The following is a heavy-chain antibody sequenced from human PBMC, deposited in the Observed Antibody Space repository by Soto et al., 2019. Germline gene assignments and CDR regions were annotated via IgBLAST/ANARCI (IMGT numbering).Heavy chain of an antibody. D-gene: IGHD3-10*01. CDR1: GFTFSSYS. Sequence: PGGSLRLSCTASGFTFSSYSMNWVRQAPGKGLEWVSSISSSSSYIYYADSVKGRFTISRDNAKNSLYLQMNSLRAEDTAVYDCARDRGYYYGMDVWGKGTTVTVAS. CDR2: ISSSSSYI. V-gene: IGHV3-21*01. CDR3: ARDRGYYYGMDV. J-gene: IGHJ6*04.